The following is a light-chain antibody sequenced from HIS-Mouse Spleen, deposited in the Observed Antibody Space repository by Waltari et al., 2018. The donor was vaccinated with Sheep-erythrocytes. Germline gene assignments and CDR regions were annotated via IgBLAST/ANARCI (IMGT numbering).Light chain of an antibody. V-gene: IGLV2-11*01. CDR3: CSYAGSYNHV. J-gene: IGLJ1*01. CDR2: DVS. CDR1: SSDVGGYNY. Sequence: QSALTQPRSVSGSPGQSVTIPCTGTSSDVGGYNYVSWYQQHPGKAPKLMIYDVSKRPSGVPDRFSCAKSGNTASLTISGLQAEDEADYYCCSYAGSYNHVFATGTKVTVL.